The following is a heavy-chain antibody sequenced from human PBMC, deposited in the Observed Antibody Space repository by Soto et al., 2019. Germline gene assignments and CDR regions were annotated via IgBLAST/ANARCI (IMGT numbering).Heavy chain of an antibody. D-gene: IGHD6-19*01. CDR3: AKDQGIAVAVFDY. Sequence: SETLSLTCTVSGGSISSSSYYWGWIRQPPGKGLEWIGSIYYSGSTYYNPSLKSRVTISVDMSKRQIFLKLSSVTAADTAVYYCAKDQGIAVAVFDYWGRGTLVTVS. CDR1: GGSISSSSYY. J-gene: IGHJ4*02. CDR2: IYYSGST. V-gene: IGHV4-39*07.